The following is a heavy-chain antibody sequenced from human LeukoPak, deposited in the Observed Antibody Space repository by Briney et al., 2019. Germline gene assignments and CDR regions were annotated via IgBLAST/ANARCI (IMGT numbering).Heavy chain of an antibody. V-gene: IGHV3-23*01. CDR3: AKQGPYYYDSSASLQH. Sequence: GGSLRLSCAASGFTFSSYSMSWVRQAPGKGLEWGSAISGSGGSTYYADSVKGRFTISRDNSKNTLYLQMNSLRAEDTAVYYCAKQGPYYYDSSASLQHWGQGTLVTVSS. CDR2: ISGSGGST. CDR1: GFTFSSYS. J-gene: IGHJ1*01. D-gene: IGHD3-22*01.